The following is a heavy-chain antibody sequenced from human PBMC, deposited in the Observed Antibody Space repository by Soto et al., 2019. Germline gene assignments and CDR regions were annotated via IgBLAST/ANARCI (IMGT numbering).Heavy chain of an antibody. D-gene: IGHD3-22*01. J-gene: IGHJ4*02. CDR1: GFTFSSYA. CDR2: ISGSGGST. CDR3: EKDMDNYYDSSGYFDY. V-gene: IGHV3-23*01. Sequence: GGSLRLSCAASGFTFSSYAMSWVRQAPGKGLEWVSAISGSGGSTYYADSVKGRFTISRVNSKNTLYLQMNSLRAEDTAVYDCEKDMDNYYDSSGYFDYWGQGTMVTVSS.